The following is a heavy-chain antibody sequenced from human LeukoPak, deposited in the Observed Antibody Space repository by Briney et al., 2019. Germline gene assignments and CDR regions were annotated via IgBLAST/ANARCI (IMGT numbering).Heavy chain of an antibody. V-gene: IGHV3-23*01. CDR2: ISGSGCST. CDR1: GFIFSSYA. J-gene: IGHJ4*02. CDR3: AKDLVRYCSGGSCYY. Sequence: GGSLRLSCAASGFIFSSYAMSWVRQAPGKGLEWVSAISGSGCSTYYADSVKGRFTISRDNSKNTLYLQMNSLRAEDTAVYYCAKDLVRYCSGGSCYYWGQGTLVTVSS. D-gene: IGHD2-15*01.